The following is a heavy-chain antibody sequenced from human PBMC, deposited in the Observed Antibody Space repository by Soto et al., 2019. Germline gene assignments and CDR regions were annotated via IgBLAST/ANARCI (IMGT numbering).Heavy chain of an antibody. Sequence: PGESLKISCKGSGYSFTSYWISWVRQMPGKGLEWMGRIDPSDSYTNYSPSFQGHVTISADKSISTAYLQWSSLKASDTAMYYCATSRRRYSYGHGGVWPNSGPWFDPWGQGTLVTVSS. CDR3: ATSRRRYSYGHGGVWPNSGPWFDP. J-gene: IGHJ5*02. V-gene: IGHV5-10-1*01. D-gene: IGHD5-18*01. CDR1: GYSFTSYW. CDR2: IDPSDSYT.